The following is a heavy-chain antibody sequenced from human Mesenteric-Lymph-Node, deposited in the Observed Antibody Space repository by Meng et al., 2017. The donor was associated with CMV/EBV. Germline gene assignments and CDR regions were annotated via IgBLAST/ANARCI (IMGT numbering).Heavy chain of an antibody. D-gene: IGHD3-10*01. CDR1: GFTFNSYA. J-gene: IGHJ5*02. CDR3: AREVGGNWFDP. CDR2: ISGSGDST. V-gene: IGHV3-23*01. Sequence: GGSLRLSCAASGFTFNSYAMSWVRQAPGKGLEWVAAISGSGDSTDYADSVKGRLTISRDNSKNTLYLQMNSLRAGDTAVYYCAREVGGNWFDPWGQGTLVTVSS.